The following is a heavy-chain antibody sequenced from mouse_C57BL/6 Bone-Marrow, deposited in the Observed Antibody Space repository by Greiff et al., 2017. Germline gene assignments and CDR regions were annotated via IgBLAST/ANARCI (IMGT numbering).Heavy chain of an antibody. D-gene: IGHD2-1*01. CDR3: ARKDPYGNYDAMDY. J-gene: IGHJ4*01. V-gene: IGHV1-52*01. Sequence: QVQLQQPGAELVRPGSSVKLSCKASGYTFTSYWMHWVKQRPIQGLEWIGNIDPSDSETHYNQKFKDKATLTVDKSSSTAYMQLSSLTSEDSAVYYCARKDPYGNYDAMDYWGQGTSVTASS. CDR2: IDPSDSET. CDR1: GYTFTSYW.